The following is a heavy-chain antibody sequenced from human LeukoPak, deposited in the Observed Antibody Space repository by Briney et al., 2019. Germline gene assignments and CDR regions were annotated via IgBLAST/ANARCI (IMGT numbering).Heavy chain of an antibody. CDR3: ARDTERPYCSSTSCYGAFDI. CDR2: TIPMFVTA. J-gene: IGHJ3*02. D-gene: IGHD2-2*01. Sequence: ASGKVSCKASGGTFSSYAISWGRQAPGQGLEWMGSTIPMFVTANYARKFQGRVTITADDSTSRAYMELSSLRSEDPAVYYCARDTERPYCSSTSCYGAFDIWGQGTMVTVSS. V-gene: IGHV1-69*13. CDR1: GGTFSSYA.